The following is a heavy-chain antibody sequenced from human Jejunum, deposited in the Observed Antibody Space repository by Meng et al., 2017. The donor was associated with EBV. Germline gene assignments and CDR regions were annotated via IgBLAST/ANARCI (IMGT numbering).Heavy chain of an antibody. J-gene: IGHJ5*01. Sequence: EVPRLVPGAGLIQPLRSLSLSWAASGFIYSNSYFSWVRQVHRKGLDWVSVIYSDITTHYADSFKGRFTMSRDNSKSTLFLQMDILRAEDTAIYYCSKRETSGWYDLWGQGTLVTVSS. CDR3: SKRETSGWYDL. CDR1: GFIYSNSY. CDR2: IYSDITT. D-gene: IGHD6-19*01. V-gene: IGHV3-53*01.